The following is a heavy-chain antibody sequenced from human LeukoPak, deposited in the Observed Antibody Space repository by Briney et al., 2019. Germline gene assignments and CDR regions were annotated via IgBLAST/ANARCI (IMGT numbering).Heavy chain of an antibody. Sequence: GGTLRLSCAASGFSFSSHGMSWVRQAPGKGLEWVSGIIGGAGGTYYADSVKGRFTISRDNSKNTLYLQMNSLRAEDTAVYYCTHGSMYQLDYWGQGTLVTVSS. CDR2: IIGGAGGT. CDR1: GFSFSSHG. D-gene: IGHD2-2*01. V-gene: IGHV3-23*01. J-gene: IGHJ4*02. CDR3: THGSMYQLDY.